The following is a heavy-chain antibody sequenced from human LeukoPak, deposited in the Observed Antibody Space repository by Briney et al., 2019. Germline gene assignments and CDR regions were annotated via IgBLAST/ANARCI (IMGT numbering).Heavy chain of an antibody. D-gene: IGHD6-6*01. Sequence: SVKVSCKASGGTFSSYAISWVRQAPGQGLEWMGGIIPIFGTANYAQKFQGRVTMTRDTSTSRVYMEVSSLRSEDTAVYYCARDSNSGAFDIWGQGTMVTVSS. CDR3: ARDSNSGAFDI. V-gene: IGHV1-69*05. J-gene: IGHJ3*02. CDR2: IIPIFGTA. CDR1: GGTFSSYA.